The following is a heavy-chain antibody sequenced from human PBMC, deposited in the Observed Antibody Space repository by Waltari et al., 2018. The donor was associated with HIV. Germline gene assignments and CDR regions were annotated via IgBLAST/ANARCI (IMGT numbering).Heavy chain of an antibody. D-gene: IGHD3-3*01. CDR2: ISSSGGTI. V-gene: IGHV3-11*01. CDR3: ARSRFLEWLPLRGGYFDY. CDR1: GLNSSETF. J-gene: IGHJ4*02. Sequence: QVQLVESGGGLVKPGGSVRLSCAASGLNSSETFMGWHRTVPGKGRECVSYISSSGGTIDYADSVKGRFTVSRDNAKNSLYLQMNSLRAEDTAVYYCARSRFLEWLPLRGGYFDYWGQGTLVTVSS.